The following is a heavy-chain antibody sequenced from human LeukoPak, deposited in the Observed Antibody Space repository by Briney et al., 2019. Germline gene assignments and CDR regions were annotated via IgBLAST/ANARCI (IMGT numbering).Heavy chain of an antibody. Sequence: GGSLRLSCAASGFTFSSYAMSWVRQAPGKGLEWVSAISGSGGSTYYADSAKGRFTISRDNSKNTLYLQMNSLRAEDTAVYYCASGYSGSYFLFDYWGQGTLVTVSS. J-gene: IGHJ4*02. V-gene: IGHV3-23*01. CDR3: ASGYSGSYFLFDY. D-gene: IGHD1-26*01. CDR2: ISGSGGST. CDR1: GFTFSSYA.